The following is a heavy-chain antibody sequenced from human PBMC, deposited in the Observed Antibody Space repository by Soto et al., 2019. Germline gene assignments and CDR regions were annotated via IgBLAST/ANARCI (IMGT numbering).Heavy chain of an antibody. Sequence: QVQLQESGPGLVKPSETLSLTCTVSGGSISSYYWSWIRQPPGKGLEWSGYIYYSGSTNYNPSLKSRVAISVDTSKNQFSLKLSSVTAADTAVYYCARHYTTFYYFDYWGQGTLVTVSS. CDR1: GGSISSYY. V-gene: IGHV4-59*08. D-gene: IGHD1-1*01. CDR2: IYYSGST. J-gene: IGHJ4*02. CDR3: ARHYTTFYYFDY.